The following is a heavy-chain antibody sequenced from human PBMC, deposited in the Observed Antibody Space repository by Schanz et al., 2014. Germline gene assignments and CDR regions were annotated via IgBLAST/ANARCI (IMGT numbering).Heavy chain of an antibody. J-gene: IGHJ4*02. Sequence: QVQLVQSGPEVKKPGASVRVSCQASGYTFVGYYIHWLRQAPGQGLEWMGWINPDSGDTNYVQNFQGRVTMTRDTSITTAYMDLSRLTSDDTAVYYCARVSRWQHILGHFDSWGQGSLVTVSS. CDR3: ARVSRWQHILGHFDS. CDR1: GYTFVGYY. V-gene: IGHV1-2*02. D-gene: IGHD6-13*01. CDR2: INPDSGDT.